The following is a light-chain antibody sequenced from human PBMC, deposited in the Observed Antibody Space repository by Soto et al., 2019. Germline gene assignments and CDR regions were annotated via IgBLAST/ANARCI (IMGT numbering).Light chain of an antibody. CDR1: QSVSSN. CDR3: QQRSNWPPWA. CDR2: DAS. J-gene: IGKJ1*01. Sequence: EIVLTQSPGTLSLSPGERATLSCRGSQSVSSNFLAWYQQKPGQAPRLLIYDASNRATGIPARFSRSGSGTDFTLTISSLEPEDFAVYYCQQRSNWPPWAFGQGTKVDNK. V-gene: IGKV3D-20*02.